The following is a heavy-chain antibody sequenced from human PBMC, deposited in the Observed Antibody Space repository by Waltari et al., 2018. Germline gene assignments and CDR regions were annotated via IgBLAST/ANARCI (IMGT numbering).Heavy chain of an antibody. CDR1: GFTFSSYA. J-gene: IGHJ4*02. CDR2: ISGSGGST. Sequence: EVQLVESGGGLVKPGGSLRLSCAASGFTFSSYAMSWVRQAPGKGLEWVSAISGSGGSTYYADSVKGRFTISRDNSKNTLYLQMNSLRAEDTAVYYCAKSYSGYDRYYYDRPRPYWGQGTLVTVSS. CDR3: AKSYSGYDRYYYDRPRPY. V-gene: IGHV3-23*04. D-gene: IGHD3-22*01.